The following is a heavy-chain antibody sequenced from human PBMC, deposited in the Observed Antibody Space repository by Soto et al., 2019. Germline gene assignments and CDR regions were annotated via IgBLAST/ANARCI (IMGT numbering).Heavy chain of an antibody. CDR1: GYTFTSYD. D-gene: IGHD3-16*01. V-gene: IGHV1-8*01. Sequence: QVQLVQSGAEVKKPGASVKVSCKASGYTFTSYDINWVRQATGQGLEWMGWMNPNSANTGYAQKFXXGGTMPRNTSISTAYMELSSLRSEDPAVYYCAREGVRGIDVWGQGTTVTVSS. J-gene: IGHJ6*02. CDR2: MNPNSANT. CDR3: AREGVRGIDV.